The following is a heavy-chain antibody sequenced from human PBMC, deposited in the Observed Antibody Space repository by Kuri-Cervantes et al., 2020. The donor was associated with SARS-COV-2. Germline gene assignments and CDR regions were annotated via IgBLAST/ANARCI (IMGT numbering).Heavy chain of an antibody. J-gene: IGHJ4*02. V-gene: IGHV1-46*01. Sequence: ASVKVSCKASGYTFTSYGISWVRQAPGQGLEWMGIINPSGGSTSYAQKFQGRVTKIRDTSTSTVYMELSSVTAADTAVYYCARCPNTQYFDYWGQGTLVTVSS. CDR2: INPSGGST. CDR1: GYTFTSYG. D-gene: IGHD1/OR15-1a*01. CDR3: ARCPNTQYFDY.